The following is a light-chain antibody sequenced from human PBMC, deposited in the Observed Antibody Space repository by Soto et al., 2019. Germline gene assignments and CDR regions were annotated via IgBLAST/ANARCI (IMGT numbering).Light chain of an antibody. J-gene: IGKJ2*01. CDR3: QQSFSRPMYT. V-gene: IGKV1-39*01. CDR2: DAS. CDR1: QTISTY. Sequence: DLQMTQSPSSLSASVGDRVMITCRASQTISTYLNWYQQKPGTAPKLLIYDASTLQSGVPSRFSGSGSGTDFTLTISNLQPEDFATFYCQQSFSRPMYTFGQGTKVEIK.